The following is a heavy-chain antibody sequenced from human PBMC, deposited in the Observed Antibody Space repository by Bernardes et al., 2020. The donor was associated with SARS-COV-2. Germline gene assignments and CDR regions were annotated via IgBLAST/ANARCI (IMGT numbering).Heavy chain of an antibody. V-gene: IGHV4-34*01. CDR2: INHSGST. CDR3: ARGLGLPFTIFGVVQSWWFDP. D-gene: IGHD3-3*01. Sequence: SETLSLTCAVYGGSFSGYSWSWMRQSPGKGLEWIGDINHSGSTNYNPSLKTRVTMSLDTSKNQFSLKLSSVTAADTAVYYCARGLGLPFTIFGVVQSWWFDPWGQGTLVTVSS. CDR1: GGSFSGYS. J-gene: IGHJ5*02.